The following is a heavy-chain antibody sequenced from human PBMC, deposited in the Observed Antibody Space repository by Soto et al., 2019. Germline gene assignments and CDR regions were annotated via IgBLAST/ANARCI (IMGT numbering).Heavy chain of an antibody. V-gene: IGHV4-30-2*01. CDR2: IYHSGST. CDR1: GGSISSGGYS. D-gene: IGHD6-13*01. Sequence: TSETLSLTCAVSGGSISSGGYSWSWIRQPPGKGLEWIGYIYHSGSTYYNPSLKSRVTISVDRSKNQFSLKLSSVTAADTAVYYCARAVTEEAAGTLFDYWGQGTLVTVPS. CDR3: ARAVTEEAAGTLFDY. J-gene: IGHJ4*02.